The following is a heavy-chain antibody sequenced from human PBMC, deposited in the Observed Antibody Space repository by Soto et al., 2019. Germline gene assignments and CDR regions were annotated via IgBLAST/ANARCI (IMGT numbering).Heavy chain of an antibody. CDR2: ISYDGSNK. Sequence: QVQLVESGGGVVQPGRSLRLSCAASGFTFSSYGMHWVRQAPGKGLEWVAVISYDGSNKYYADSVKGRFTISRDNSKNTLDLQMNSLRAEDTAVYYCSKDGGDIVVVPAALGLDYWGQGTLVTVSS. CDR1: GFTFSSYG. J-gene: IGHJ4*02. V-gene: IGHV3-30*18. CDR3: SKDGGDIVVVPAALGLDY. D-gene: IGHD2-2*01.